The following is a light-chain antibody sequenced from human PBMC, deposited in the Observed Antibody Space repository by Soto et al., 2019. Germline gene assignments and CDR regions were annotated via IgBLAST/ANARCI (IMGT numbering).Light chain of an antibody. CDR1: SSDVGGYNY. V-gene: IGLV2-14*01. CDR3: SSYTSSSTPYV. CDR2: DVS. Sequence: QSALTQPASVSGSPGQSITISCTGTSSDVGGYNYVSWYQQHPGKAPKLMIYDVSNRPSGVPNRFSGSKSGNTASLTISGLQAEDEDDYYCSSYTSSSTPYVFGTGTKLTVL. J-gene: IGLJ1*01.